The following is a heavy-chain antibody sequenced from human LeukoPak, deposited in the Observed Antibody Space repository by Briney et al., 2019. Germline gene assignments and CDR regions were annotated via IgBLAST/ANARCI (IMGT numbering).Heavy chain of an antibody. J-gene: IGHJ4*02. D-gene: IGHD4-23*01. CDR3: ARDRAVVPPWNFDY. V-gene: IGHV1-46*01. CDR1: GYSFTTHG. CDR2: INPSGGST. Sequence: ASVKVSCKASGYSFTTHGISWVRQAPGQGLEWMGIINPSGGSTSYAQKFQGRVTMTRDTSTSTVYMELSSLRSEDTAVYYCARDRAVVPPWNFDYWGQGTLVTVSS.